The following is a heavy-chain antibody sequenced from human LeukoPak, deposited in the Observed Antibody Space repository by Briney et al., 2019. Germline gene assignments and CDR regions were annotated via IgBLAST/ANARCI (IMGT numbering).Heavy chain of an antibody. CDR1: GFTFSNYG. V-gene: IGHV3-30*02. D-gene: IGHD1-7*01. CDR2: IRYDGTNT. Sequence: GGSLTLSCAASGFTFSNYGMNWVRQAPGQGLEWLTFIRYDGTNTYYRDSVKGRFTISRDNSKNTLFLQMHGLRPDDTAVYYCTPESTNFAGSWGQGTLVIVSS. CDR3: TPESTNFAGS. J-gene: IGHJ4*02.